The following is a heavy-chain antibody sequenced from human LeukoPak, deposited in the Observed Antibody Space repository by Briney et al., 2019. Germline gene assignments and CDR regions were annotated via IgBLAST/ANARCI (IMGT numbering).Heavy chain of an antibody. V-gene: IGHV3-21*01. CDR1: GFTFSSYS. Sequence: GGSLRLSCAASGFTFSSYSMNWVRQAPGKGLEWVSSISSSSSYIYYADSVKGRFTISRDNAENSLYLQMNSLRAEDTAVYYCARVNAMGVYYYYYYMDVWGKGTTVTVSS. D-gene: IGHD5-18*01. CDR3: ARVNAMGVYYYYYYMDV. J-gene: IGHJ6*03. CDR2: ISSSSSYI.